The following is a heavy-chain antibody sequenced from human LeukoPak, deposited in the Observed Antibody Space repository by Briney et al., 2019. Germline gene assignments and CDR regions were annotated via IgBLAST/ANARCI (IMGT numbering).Heavy chain of an antibody. D-gene: IGHD1-1*01. CDR3: ARDKIEGPTKLDY. V-gene: IGHV3-7*01. CDR2: IKQDESEK. Sequence: GGSLRLSCAASGFTFSSYWMRWVRQAPGKGREWVANIKQDESEKYYVDSVKGRFTISRDNAKNSLYLQMNSLRAEDTAVYYCARDKIEGPTKLDYWGQGILVTVSS. CDR1: GFTFSSYW. J-gene: IGHJ4*02.